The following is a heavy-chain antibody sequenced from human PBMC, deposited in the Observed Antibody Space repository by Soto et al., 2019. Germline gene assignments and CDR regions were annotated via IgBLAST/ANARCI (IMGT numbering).Heavy chain of an antibody. J-gene: IGHJ6*02. CDR3: ARDRYSGYDLGDYYYYGMDV. CDR2: IYYSGST. V-gene: IGHV4-31*03. D-gene: IGHD5-12*01. CDR1: GGSISSGGYY. Sequence: QVQLQESGPGLVKPSQTLSLTCTVSGGSISSGGYYWSWIRQHPGKGLEWIGYIYYSGSTYYNPSLKSRVTRSVDTSKNQFSLKLSSVTAADTAVYYCARDRYSGYDLGDYYYYGMDVWGQGTTVTVSS.